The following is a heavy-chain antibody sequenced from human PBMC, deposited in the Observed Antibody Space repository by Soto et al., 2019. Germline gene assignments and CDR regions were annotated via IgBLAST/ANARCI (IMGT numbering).Heavy chain of an antibody. J-gene: IGHJ6*02. Sequence: PGGSLRLSCAASGFTFSSYWMNWVRQAPGKGLVWVSRINSDGSSTSYADSVKGRFTISRDNAKNTLYLQMNSLRAEDTAVYYCARDGTYYDFWSGYYGMDVWGQGTTVTVSS. CDR1: GFTFSSYW. D-gene: IGHD3-3*01. CDR3: ARDGTYYDFWSGYYGMDV. V-gene: IGHV3-74*01. CDR2: INSDGSST.